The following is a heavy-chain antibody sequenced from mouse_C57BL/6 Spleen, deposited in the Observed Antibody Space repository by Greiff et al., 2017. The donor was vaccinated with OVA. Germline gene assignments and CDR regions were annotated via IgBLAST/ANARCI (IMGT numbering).Heavy chain of an antibody. CDR2: ISYDGSN. J-gene: IGHJ1*03. Sequence: VQLQQSGPGLVKPSQSLSLTCSVTGYSITSGYYWNWIRQFPGNKLEWMGYISYDGSNNYNPSLKNRISITRDTSKNQFFLKLNSVTTEDTATYYCVREGNYWYFDVWGTGTTVTASP. D-gene: IGHD2-1*01. CDR3: VREGNYWYFDV. V-gene: IGHV3-6*01. CDR1: GYSITSGYY.